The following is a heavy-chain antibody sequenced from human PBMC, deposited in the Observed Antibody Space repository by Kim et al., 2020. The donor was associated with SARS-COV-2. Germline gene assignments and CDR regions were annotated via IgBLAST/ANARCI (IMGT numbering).Heavy chain of an antibody. J-gene: IGHJ3*02. V-gene: IGHV4-34*01. CDR3: ARAWLAARKAFDI. CDR2: INHSGST. D-gene: IGHD3-9*01. CDR1: GGSFSGYY. Sequence: SETLSLTCAVYGGSFSGYYWSWIRQPPGKGLEWIGEINHSGSTNYNPSLKSRVTISVDTSKNQFSLKLSSVTAADTAVYYCARAWLAARKAFDIWGQGT.